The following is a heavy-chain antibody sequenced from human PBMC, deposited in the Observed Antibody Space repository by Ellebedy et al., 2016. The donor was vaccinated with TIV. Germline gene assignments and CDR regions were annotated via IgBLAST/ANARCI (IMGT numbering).Heavy chain of an antibody. J-gene: IGHJ5*02. CDR3: AKGRGSAWYRGWFGP. V-gene: IGHV3-23*01. D-gene: IGHD6-19*01. CDR1: GFIFSSYA. CDR2: ISGSGGST. Sequence: GGSLRLXXAASGFIFSSYAMSWVRQAPGKGLEWVSAISGSGGSTYYADSVKGRFTISRDNSKNMLYLQMNSLRAEDTALYYCAKGRGSAWYRGWFGPWGQGTLVTVSS.